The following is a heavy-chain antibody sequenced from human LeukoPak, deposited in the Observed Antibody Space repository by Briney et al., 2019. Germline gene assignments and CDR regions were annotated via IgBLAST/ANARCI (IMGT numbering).Heavy chain of an antibody. CDR2: IYYSRST. Sequence: SETLSLTCTVSGGSISSGDYYWSWIRQPPGKGLEWIGYIYYSRSTYYNPSLKSRVTISVDTSKNQFSLKLSSVTAADTAVYYCARVDCSGGSCYYPSWFDPWGQGTLVTVSS. CDR1: GGSISSGDYY. D-gene: IGHD2-15*01. CDR3: ARVDCSGGSCYYPSWFDP. J-gene: IGHJ5*02. V-gene: IGHV4-30-4*01.